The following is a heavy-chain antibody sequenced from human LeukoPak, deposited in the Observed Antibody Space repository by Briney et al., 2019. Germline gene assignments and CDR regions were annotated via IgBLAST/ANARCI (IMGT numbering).Heavy chain of an antibody. J-gene: IGHJ4*02. CDR2: INHSGST. Sequence: PSETLSLTCAVYGGSFSGYYWSWIRQPPGKGLEWIGEINHSGSTNYNPSLKSRVTISVDTSKNQFSLKLSSVTAADTAVYYCARGRYSSGWRVFDYWGQGTLVTVSS. CDR1: GGSFSGYY. CDR3: ARGRYSSGWRVFDY. V-gene: IGHV4-34*01. D-gene: IGHD6-19*01.